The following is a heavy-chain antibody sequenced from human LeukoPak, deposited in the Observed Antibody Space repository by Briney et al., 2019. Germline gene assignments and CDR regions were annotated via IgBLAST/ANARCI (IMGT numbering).Heavy chain of an antibody. D-gene: IGHD3-10*01. J-gene: IGHJ5*02. CDR2: IYTSGST. CDR3: ARLYRAQGVYYYGSGSLWFDP. CDR1: GGSISSGSYY. V-gene: IGHV4-61*02. Sequence: SETLSLTCTVSGGSISSGSYYWSWIRQPAGKGLEWIGRIYTSGSTNYNPSLKSRVTISVDTSKNQFSLKLSSVTAADTAVYYCARLYRAQGVYYYGSGSLWFDPWGQGTLVTVSS.